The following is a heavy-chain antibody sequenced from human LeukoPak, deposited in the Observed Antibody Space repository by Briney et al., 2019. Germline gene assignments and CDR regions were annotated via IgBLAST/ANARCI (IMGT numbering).Heavy chain of an antibody. V-gene: IGHV3-23*01. CDR2: ISGSGGSI. CDR3: AKGNGYYGSGTYGMDV. D-gene: IGHD3-10*01. Sequence: GGSLRLSCAASGFTFSNYAMSWVRQAPGKGLEWVSVISGSGGSINYADSVKGRFTISRDKSKNTLYLQMNSLRDGDTAVYYCAKGNGYYGSGTYGMDVWGQGTTVTVSS. J-gene: IGHJ6*02. CDR1: GFTFSNYA.